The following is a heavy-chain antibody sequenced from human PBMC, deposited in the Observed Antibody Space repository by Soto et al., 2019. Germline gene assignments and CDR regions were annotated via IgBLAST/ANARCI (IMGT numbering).Heavy chain of an antibody. J-gene: IGHJ4*02. CDR1: GFIFSEST. Sequence: LRLSCSASGFIFSESTIYWVRQVPGKGLEAISAVSTSGRSTYYADSVKDRFTISRDNSKNTLFLQMGSLRPEDTAIYYCVKQAHGLDGVAFDYWGQGTQVTGSS. CDR2: VSTSGRST. CDR3: VKQAHGLDGVAFDY. D-gene: IGHD2-15*01. V-gene: IGHV3-64D*06.